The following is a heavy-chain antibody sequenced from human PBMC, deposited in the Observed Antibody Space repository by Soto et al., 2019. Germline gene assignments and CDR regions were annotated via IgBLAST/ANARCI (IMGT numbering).Heavy chain of an antibody. CDR2: ISSGSSTI. CDR1: GFTFSTCS. Sequence: LRLSCAASGFTFSTCSMNWVRQAPGKGLGWVSYISSGSSTIYYADSVKGRFTISRDNAKNSLYLQMNSLRDEDTAVYYCARGLSDPFDYWGQGTLVTVSS. J-gene: IGHJ4*02. V-gene: IGHV3-48*02. D-gene: IGHD1-26*01. CDR3: ARGLSDPFDY.